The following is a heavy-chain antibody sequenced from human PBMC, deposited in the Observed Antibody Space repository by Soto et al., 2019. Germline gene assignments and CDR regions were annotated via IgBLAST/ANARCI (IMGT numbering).Heavy chain of an antibody. J-gene: IGHJ4*02. CDR3: ARDLVPGYTGFSDY. D-gene: IGHD5-12*01. V-gene: IGHV1-18*01. Sequence: ASVKVSCKNSGDTLRINGFMWVRQAPRQGLEWMGWISGNNDNTNFAQKLQGRVSLTTDTSSTTAYMELRSLTSDDTAVYYCARDLVPGYTGFSDYWGQGTLVTVSS. CDR1: GDTLRING. CDR2: ISGNNDNT.